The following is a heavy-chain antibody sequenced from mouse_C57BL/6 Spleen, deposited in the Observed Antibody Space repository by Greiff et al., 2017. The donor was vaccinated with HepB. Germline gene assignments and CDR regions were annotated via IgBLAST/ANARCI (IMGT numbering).Heavy chain of an antibody. Sequence: QVQLQQSGPELVKPGASVKISFKASGYAFSSSWMNWVKQRPGKGLEWIGRIYPGDGDTNYNGKFKGKATLTADKSSSTAYMQLSSLTSEDSAVYFCARRGVVDSYYFDYWGQGTTLTVSS. CDR1: GYAFSSSW. J-gene: IGHJ2*01. CDR2: IYPGDGDT. V-gene: IGHV1-82*01. CDR3: ARRGVVDSYYFDY. D-gene: IGHD1-1*01.